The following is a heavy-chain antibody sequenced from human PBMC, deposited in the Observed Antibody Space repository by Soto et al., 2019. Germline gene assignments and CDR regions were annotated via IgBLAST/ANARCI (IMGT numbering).Heavy chain of an antibody. CDR2: TFSGGNT. CDR3: TRKPQSGIQGWAFGMDV. CDR1: GFSISSNY. D-gene: IGHD2-15*01. J-gene: IGHJ6*02. V-gene: IGHV3-53*02. Sequence: ELQLVETGGGLIQTGGSLRLSCAASGFSISSNYIAWVRQPPGKGLEWVSTTFSGGNTEYAASVKGRCSISRDNYKNTRYLQMDNLRVEDTAVYCITRKPQSGIQGWAFGMDVWGQGTTVSVSS.